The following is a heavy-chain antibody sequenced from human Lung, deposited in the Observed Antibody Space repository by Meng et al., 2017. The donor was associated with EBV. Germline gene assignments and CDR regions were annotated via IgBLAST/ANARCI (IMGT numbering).Heavy chain of an antibody. CDR1: GGSISSSSHY. V-gene: IGHV4-39*06. CDR3: AREVPMIVMNWLDP. J-gene: IGHJ5*02. CDR2: IHYSGRT. D-gene: IGHD3-22*01. Sequence: RLQLQESGPGLVKPSETLSLTCTVPGGSISSSSHYWDWIRQSPGKGLQWIGSIHYSGRTSYNPSLKSRVTISVDTSKNQFSLKLSSVVAADTAVYYCAREVPMIVMNWLDPWGQGTLVTVSS.